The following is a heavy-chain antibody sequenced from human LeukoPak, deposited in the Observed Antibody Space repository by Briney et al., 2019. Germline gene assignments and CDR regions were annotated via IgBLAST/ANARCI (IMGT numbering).Heavy chain of an antibody. CDR3: ARFSPRAMGNYLDF. CDR1: GGSISSTIYY. V-gene: IGHV4-30-2*01. Sequence: SETLSLTCTVSGGSISSTIYYWGWIRQPPGKGLEWIGYIYPRGSTYYNPSLKSRVILSLDKSANQFSLNLSSVTAADTAVYYCARFSPRAMGNYLDFWGQGTLVTVSS. CDR2: IYPRGST. D-gene: IGHD7-27*01. J-gene: IGHJ4*02.